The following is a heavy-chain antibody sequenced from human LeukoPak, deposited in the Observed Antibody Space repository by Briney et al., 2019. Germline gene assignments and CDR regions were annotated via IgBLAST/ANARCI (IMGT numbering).Heavy chain of an antibody. Sequence: ASAKVSCEASGYTFTSYGISWVRQAPGQGLEWMGWISAYNGNTNYAQKLQGRVTMTTDTSTSTAYMELRSLRSDDTAVYYCASLVRYPDAFDIWGQGTMVTVSS. J-gene: IGHJ3*02. CDR3: ASLVRYPDAFDI. V-gene: IGHV1-18*01. D-gene: IGHD3-9*01. CDR2: ISAYNGNT. CDR1: GYTFTSYG.